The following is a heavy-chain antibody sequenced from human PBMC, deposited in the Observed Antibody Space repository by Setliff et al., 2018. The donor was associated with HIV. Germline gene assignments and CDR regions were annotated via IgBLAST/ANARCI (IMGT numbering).Heavy chain of an antibody. CDR3: TTDIGYESSGYRIGY. CDR2: IRSITDGGAT. CDR1: GFTFSNAW. J-gene: IGHJ4*01. Sequence: GGSLRLSCAASGFTFSNAWLSWVRQAPGKGLEWVGRIRSITDGGATDYAAPVKGRFTITRADSKNTVYPQMNSLKTEDTAVYYCTTDIGYESSGYRIGYWGHGTLVTVSS. V-gene: IGHV3-15*01. D-gene: IGHD3-22*01.